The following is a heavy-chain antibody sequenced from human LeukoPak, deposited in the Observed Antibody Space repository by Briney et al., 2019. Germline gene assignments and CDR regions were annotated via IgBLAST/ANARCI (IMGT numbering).Heavy chain of an antibody. Sequence: GGSLRLSCAASGFTFSSYGMHWVRQAPGRGLEWVAVISYDGSNKYYADSVKGRFTISRDNSKNTLYLQMDSLRAEDTAVYYCASVLEMATMAPVDYWGQGPLVTVSS. J-gene: IGHJ4*02. D-gene: IGHD5-24*01. CDR3: ASVLEMATMAPVDY. CDR1: GFTFSSYG. CDR2: ISYDGSNK. V-gene: IGHV3-30*03.